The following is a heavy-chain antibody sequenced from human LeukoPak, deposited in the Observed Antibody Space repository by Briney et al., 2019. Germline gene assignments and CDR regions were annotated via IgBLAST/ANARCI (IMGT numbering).Heavy chain of an antibody. CDR1: GGSISSSSSY. CDR3: ASGIRGDYYDSSGYLDY. CDR2: IYYSGST. D-gene: IGHD3-22*01. J-gene: IGHJ4*02. V-gene: IGHV4-39*01. Sequence: PSETLSLTCTVSGGSISSSSSYWGWIRQPPGKGLEWIGSIYYSGSTYYNPSLKSRVTISVDTSKNQFSLKLSSVTAADTAVYYCASGIRGDYYDSSGYLDYWGQGTLVTVSS.